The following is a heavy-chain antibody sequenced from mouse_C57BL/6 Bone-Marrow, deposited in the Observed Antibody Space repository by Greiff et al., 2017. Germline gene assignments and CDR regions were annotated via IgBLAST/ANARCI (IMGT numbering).Heavy chain of an antibody. V-gene: IGHV1-75*01. Sequence: VQLQQSGPELVKPGASVKISCKASGYTFTDYYINWVKQRPGQGLEWIGWIFPGSGSTYYNEKFKGKATFTVDKSSSTAYMLHSRLTTEDSAVYVGARWGDYYGPWFAYWGQGTLVTVSA. CDR1: GYTFTDYY. CDR2: IFPGSGST. J-gene: IGHJ3*01. CDR3: ARWGDYYGPWFAY. D-gene: IGHD1-1*01.